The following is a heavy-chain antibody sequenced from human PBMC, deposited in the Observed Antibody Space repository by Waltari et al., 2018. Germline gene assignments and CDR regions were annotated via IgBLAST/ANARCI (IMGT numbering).Heavy chain of an antibody. CDR3: ASPLGGYSAEGP. D-gene: IGHD5-18*01. CDR1: GGSFSGYY. Sequence: QVQLQQWGAGLFKPSETLSLTCAVSGGSFSGYYWSWTRQPPGKGLEWIGEINHSGSTNYNPSLKSRVTISVDTSKNQFSLKLSSVTAADTAVYYCASPLGGYSAEGPWGQGTLVTVSS. J-gene: IGHJ5*02. CDR2: INHSGST. V-gene: IGHV4-34*01.